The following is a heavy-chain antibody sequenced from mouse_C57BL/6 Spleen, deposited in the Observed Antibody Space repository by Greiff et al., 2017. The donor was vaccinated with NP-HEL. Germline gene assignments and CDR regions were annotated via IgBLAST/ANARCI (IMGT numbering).Heavy chain of an antibody. CDR1: GYTFTSYW. Sequence: VQLQQPGAELVRPGSSVKLSCKASGYTFTSYWMDWVKQRPGQGLEWIGNIYPSDSETHYNQKFKDKATLTVDKSSSTAYMQLSSLTSEDSAVYYCARIGLMGFAYWGQGTLVTVSA. V-gene: IGHV1-61*01. CDR3: ARIGLMGFAY. J-gene: IGHJ3*01. D-gene: IGHD3-1*01. CDR2: IYPSDSET.